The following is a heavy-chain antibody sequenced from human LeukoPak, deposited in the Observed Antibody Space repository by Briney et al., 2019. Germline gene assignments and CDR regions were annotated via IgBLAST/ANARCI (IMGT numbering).Heavy chain of an antibody. J-gene: IGHJ3*02. V-gene: IGHV4-61*02. CDR1: GGSISSGSYY. CDR3: ARGTMTDAFDI. D-gene: IGHD3-22*01. CDR2: IYTSGST. Sequence: SETLSLTCTASGGSISSGSYYWSWVRQPAGTGLEWIGRIYTSGSTNYNPSLKSRVTISVDTSTNQFSLKLSSVTAADTAVYYCARGTMTDAFDIWGQGTMVTVSS.